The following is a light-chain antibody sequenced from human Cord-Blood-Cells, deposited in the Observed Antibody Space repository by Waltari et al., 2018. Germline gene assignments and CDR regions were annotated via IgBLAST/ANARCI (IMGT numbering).Light chain of an antibody. J-gene: IGKJ3*01. Sequence: DIVMTQSPDSLAVSLGERATINYKSSQSVLYSSNNKNYLAWYQQKPGQPPKLLIYWASTRESGVPDRFSGSGSGTDFTLTISSLQAEDVAVYYCQQYYSTPRGFTFGPGTKVDIK. CDR2: WAS. CDR3: QQYYSTPRGFT. CDR1: QSVLYSSNNKNY. V-gene: IGKV4-1*01.